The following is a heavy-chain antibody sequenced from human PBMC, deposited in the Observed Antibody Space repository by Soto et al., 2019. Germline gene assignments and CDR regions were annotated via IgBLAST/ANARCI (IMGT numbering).Heavy chain of an antibody. CDR2: IWYDGSNK. V-gene: IGHV3-33*01. D-gene: IGHD3-3*01. CDR3: ARERITIFGVAMYYYYGMDV. CDR1: GFTFSSYG. Sequence: AVGSLRLSCAASGFTFSSYGMHWVRQARGKGLEWVAVIWYDGSNKYYADSVKGRFTISRDNSKNTLYLQMNSLRAEDTAVYYCARERITIFGVAMYYYYGMDVWGQGTTVTVSS. J-gene: IGHJ6*02.